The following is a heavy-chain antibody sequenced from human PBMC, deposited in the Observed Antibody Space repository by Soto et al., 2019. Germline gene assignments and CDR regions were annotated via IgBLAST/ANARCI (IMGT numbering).Heavy chain of an antibody. D-gene: IGHD4-4*01. Sequence: ASVKVSCKASGYTFTSYAMHWVRQAPGQRLEWMGWINAGNGNTKYSQKFQGRVTITRDTSASTAYMELSSLRSEDTAVYYCARELSYSNYYYYGMDVWGQGTTVTVS. J-gene: IGHJ6*02. V-gene: IGHV1-3*01. CDR3: ARELSYSNYYYYGMDV. CDR2: INAGNGNT. CDR1: GYTFTSYA.